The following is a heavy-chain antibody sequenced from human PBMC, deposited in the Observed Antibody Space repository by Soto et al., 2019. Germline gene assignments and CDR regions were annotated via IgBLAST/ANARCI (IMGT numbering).Heavy chain of an antibody. D-gene: IGHD4-17*01. CDR2: IYHSGST. CDR1: P. Sequence: PVSWIRQPPGKGLEWIGYIYHSGSTYYNPSLKSRVTISVDRSKNQFSLKLSSVTAADTAVYYCARGVPVRFDYWGQGTLLTVS. V-gene: IGHV4-30-2*01. CDR3: ARGVPVRFDY. J-gene: IGHJ4*02.